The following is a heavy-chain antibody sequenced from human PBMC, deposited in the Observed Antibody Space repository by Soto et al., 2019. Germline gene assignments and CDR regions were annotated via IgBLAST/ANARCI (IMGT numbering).Heavy chain of an antibody. CDR3: ARDPYYDFWSGYKYYYYGMDV. CDR1: GFTFSSYG. V-gene: IGHV3-33*01. Sequence: PGGSLRLSCAASGFTFSSYGMHWVRQAPGKGLEWVAVIWYDGSNKYYADSVKGRFTISRDNSKNTLYLQMNSLRAEDTAVYYCARDPYYDFWSGYKYYYYGMDVWGQGTTVTVSS. D-gene: IGHD3-3*01. CDR2: IWYDGSNK. J-gene: IGHJ6*02.